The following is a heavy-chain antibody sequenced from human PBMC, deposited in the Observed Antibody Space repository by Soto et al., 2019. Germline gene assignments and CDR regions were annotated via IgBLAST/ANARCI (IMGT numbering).Heavy chain of an antibody. D-gene: IGHD1-7*01. Sequence: PGGSLTPSCARSRFTFCSYAMRWVRQAPGNGLEWVSVISPDGSDTFYAESVKGRFTTSRDNSKNTTYVQMDSLRPEDTAIYYFARAGGPPGNYCCSFNSWGKGTMLTAPQ. J-gene: IGHJ4*01. CDR1: RFTFCSYA. CDR2: ISPDGSDT. CDR3: ARAGGPPGNYCCSFNS. V-gene: IGHV3-30*04.